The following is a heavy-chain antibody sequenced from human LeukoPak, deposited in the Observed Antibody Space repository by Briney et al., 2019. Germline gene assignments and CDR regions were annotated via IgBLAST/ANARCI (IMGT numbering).Heavy chain of an antibody. D-gene: IGHD6-13*01. CDR2: IRYEGKNQ. CDR1: GFSFSSDG. V-gene: IGHV3-30*02. J-gene: IGHJ4*02. CDR3: ARGSSISAHPPCDY. Sequence: GGSLRLSCAASGFSFSSDGMHWVRQAPGKGLEWMSFIRYEGKNQYYADSVKGRFTTSRDNAKNTLYLQMSSLSSDGTAVYYCARGSSISAHPPCDYWGQGTLVTVSS.